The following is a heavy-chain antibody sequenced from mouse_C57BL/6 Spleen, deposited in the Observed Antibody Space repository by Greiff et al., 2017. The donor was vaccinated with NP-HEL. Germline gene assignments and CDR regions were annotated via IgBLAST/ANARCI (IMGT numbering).Heavy chain of an antibody. Sequence: VQLQESGAELARPGASVKMSCKASGYTFTSYTMHWVKQRPGQGLEWIGYINPSSGYTKYNQKFKDKATLTADKSSSTAYMQLSSLTSEDSAVYYCARGYYGSSPYFDYWGQGTSVTVSS. CDR2: INPSSGYT. CDR1: GYTFTSYT. J-gene: IGHJ4*01. CDR3: ARGYYGSSPYFDY. V-gene: IGHV1-4*01. D-gene: IGHD1-1*01.